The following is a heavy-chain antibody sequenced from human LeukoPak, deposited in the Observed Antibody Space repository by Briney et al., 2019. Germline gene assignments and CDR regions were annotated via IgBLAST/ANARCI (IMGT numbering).Heavy chain of an antibody. Sequence: GGSLRLSCAASRFTFSSYGMHWVRQAPGKGLEWVAVISYDGSNKYYADSVKGRFTISRDNSKNTLYLQMNSLRAEDTAVYYCATTGIAVAADFDYWGQGTLVTVSS. CDR2: ISYDGSNK. D-gene: IGHD6-19*01. J-gene: IGHJ4*02. CDR1: RFTFSSYG. V-gene: IGHV3-30*03. CDR3: ATTGIAVAADFDY.